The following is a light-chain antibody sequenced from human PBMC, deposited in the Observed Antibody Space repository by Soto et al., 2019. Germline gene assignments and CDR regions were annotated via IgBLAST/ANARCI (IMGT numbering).Light chain of an antibody. CDR3: QQYYSTPLT. Sequence: DIVMTQSPDFLAVSLGERATINCKSCQSVLYSSNNKNYLAWYQQKPGQPPKLLIYWASTRESGVPDRFSGSGSGTDFTLTISSLQAEDVAVYYCQQYYSTPLTFGGGTKVEIK. J-gene: IGKJ4*01. CDR1: QSVLYSSNNKNY. V-gene: IGKV4-1*01. CDR2: WAS.